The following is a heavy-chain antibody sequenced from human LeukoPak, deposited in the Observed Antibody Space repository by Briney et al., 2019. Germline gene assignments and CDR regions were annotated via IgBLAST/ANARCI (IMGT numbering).Heavy chain of an antibody. V-gene: IGHV3-21*01. CDR1: GFTFSSYS. D-gene: IGHD1-26*01. CDR3: ARVSEAVPNY. CDR2: ISSSSSYI. J-gene: IGHJ4*02. Sequence: PGVSLRLSCAASGFTFSSYSMDWVRQAPGKGLEWVSSISSSSSYIYYADSVKGRFTISRDNAKNSLYLQMNSLRAEDTAVYYCARVSEAVPNYWGQGTLVTVSS.